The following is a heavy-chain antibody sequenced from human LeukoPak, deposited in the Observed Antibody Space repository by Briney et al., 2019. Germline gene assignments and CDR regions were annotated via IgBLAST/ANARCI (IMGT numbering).Heavy chain of an antibody. V-gene: IGHV3-64D*06. D-gene: IGHD3-10*01. CDR1: GFTFSSYA. J-gene: IGHJ6*04. CDR3: VKVPPGEGFGEMDV. Sequence: GGSLRLSCSASGFTFSSYAMHWARQAPGKGLEYVSAISSNGGSTYYADSVKGRFTISRDNSKNTLYLQMSSLRAEDTAVYYCVKVPPGEGFGEMDVWGKGTTVTVSS. CDR2: ISSNGGST.